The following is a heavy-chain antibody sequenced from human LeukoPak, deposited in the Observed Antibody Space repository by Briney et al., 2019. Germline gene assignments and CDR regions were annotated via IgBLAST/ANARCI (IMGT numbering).Heavy chain of an antibody. CDR2: INPNSGGA. CDR1: VYTFIHYY. CDR3: ARGSLKSSADGFDF. Sequence: ASVTVSFKSSVYTFIHYYMHWVGQAPGQGREGMGWINPNSGGANYAQTFQGRVSLTRDTSTTTAYMEVSRLTSDDTAVYYCARGSLKSSADGFDFWGQGTMVTVS. J-gene: IGHJ3*01. V-gene: IGHV1-2*02.